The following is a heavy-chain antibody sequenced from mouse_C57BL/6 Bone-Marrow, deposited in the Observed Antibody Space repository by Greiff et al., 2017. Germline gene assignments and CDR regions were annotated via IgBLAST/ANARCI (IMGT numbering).Heavy chain of an antibody. CDR2: IYPRSGNT. V-gene: IGHV1-81*01. CDR1: GYTFTSYG. D-gene: IGHD2-4*01. Sequence: QVQLQQSGAELARPGASVKLSCKASGYTFTSYGISWVKQRTGQGLEWIGEIYPRSGNTYYNEKFKGKATLTADKSSSTVYMELRSLTSEDSAVYFCARSPLYDYDDYWGQGTTLTVSS. CDR3: ARSPLYDYDDY. J-gene: IGHJ2*01.